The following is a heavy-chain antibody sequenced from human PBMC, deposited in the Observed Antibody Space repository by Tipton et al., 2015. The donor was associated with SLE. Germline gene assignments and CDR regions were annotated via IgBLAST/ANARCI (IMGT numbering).Heavy chain of an antibody. D-gene: IGHD6-19*01. CDR2: IHHSGSI. CDR1: SGSISTYH. J-gene: IGHJ4*02. Sequence: LRLSCTISSGSISTYHWSWLRQPPGKGLEWIGYIHHSGSINYNPSLRSQVTMSMDTSKNQFSLRLSSVTAADTAVYYCARHLYNIGWNHFDYWGQGTLVTVSP. CDR3: ARHLYNIGWNHFDY. V-gene: IGHV4-59*08.